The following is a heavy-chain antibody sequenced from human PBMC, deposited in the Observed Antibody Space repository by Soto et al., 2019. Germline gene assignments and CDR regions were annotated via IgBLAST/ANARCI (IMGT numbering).Heavy chain of an antibody. Sequence: EVQLVESGGGLVQPGRSLRLSCAASGFTFDDYAMHWVRQAPGKGLEWVSGISWNSGSIGYADSVKGRFTISRDNAKNALYLQMNSLRAEDTALYYCVATGYYYYYYMDVWGKGTTVIV. D-gene: IGHD2-15*01. CDR3: VATGYYYYYYMDV. J-gene: IGHJ6*03. V-gene: IGHV3-9*01. CDR1: GFTFDDYA. CDR2: ISWNSGSI.